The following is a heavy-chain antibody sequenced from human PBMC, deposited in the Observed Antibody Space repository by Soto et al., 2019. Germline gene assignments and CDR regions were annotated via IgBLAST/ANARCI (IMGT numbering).Heavy chain of an antibody. J-gene: IGHJ1*01. D-gene: IGHD3-22*01. Sequence: EVQLVESGGGLVQPDRSLTLSCAASGFTFDDYAMHWVRQAPGKGLEWVSGISWNSGSIGYADSVKGRFTISRDNAKNSLYLQMNSLRAEDTALYYCAKSSGYELREYFRHWGQATLVTVSS. CDR2: ISWNSGSI. V-gene: IGHV3-9*01. CDR1: GFTFDDYA. CDR3: AKSSGYELREYFRH.